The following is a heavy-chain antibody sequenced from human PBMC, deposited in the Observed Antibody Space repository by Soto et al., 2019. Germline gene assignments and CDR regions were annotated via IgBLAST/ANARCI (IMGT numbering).Heavy chain of an antibody. Sequence: SETLSLTCTVSGGSISGGGYYWSWIRQHPGKGLEWIGYIYYSGSIYYNPSLKSRVTISVDTSKNQFSLKLSSVTAADTAVYYCARGVDYGSGTPPAYWGQGTLVTVSS. CDR2: IYYSGSI. D-gene: IGHD3-10*01. V-gene: IGHV4-31*03. CDR3: ARGVDYGSGTPPAY. CDR1: GGSISGGGYY. J-gene: IGHJ4*02.